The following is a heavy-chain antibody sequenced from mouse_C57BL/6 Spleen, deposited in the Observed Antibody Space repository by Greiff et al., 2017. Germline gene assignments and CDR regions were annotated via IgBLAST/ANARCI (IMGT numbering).Heavy chain of an antibody. CDR2: INPNYGTT. Sequence: EVQRVESGSELVKPGASVKISCKASGYSFTDYNMNWVKQSNGKSLEWIGVINPNYGTTSYNQKFKGKATLTVDQSSSTAYMQLNSLTSEDSAVYYCARWGGSSFPSYFDYWGQGTTLTVSS. CDR3: ARWGGSSFPSYFDY. J-gene: IGHJ2*01. V-gene: IGHV1-39*01. D-gene: IGHD1-1*01. CDR1: GYSFTDYN.